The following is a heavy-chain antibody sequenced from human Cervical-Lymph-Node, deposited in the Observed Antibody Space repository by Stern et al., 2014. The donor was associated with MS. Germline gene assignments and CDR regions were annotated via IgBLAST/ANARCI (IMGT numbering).Heavy chain of an antibody. CDR2: INPNSGGT. CDR1: GYIFTDYY. J-gene: IGHJ4*01. V-gene: IGHV1-2*02. CDR3: ARGSGTAYDLRGDY. Sequence: VQLVESGAEAKAPGASMKVSCRASGYIFTDYYLHWVRQAPGQGLEWLGWINPNSGGTSYAQNFQGRVTMTRDTSISTAYMELRWLGYADTAVYYCARGSGTAYDLRGDYWGQGTLVTVSS. D-gene: IGHD3-3*01.